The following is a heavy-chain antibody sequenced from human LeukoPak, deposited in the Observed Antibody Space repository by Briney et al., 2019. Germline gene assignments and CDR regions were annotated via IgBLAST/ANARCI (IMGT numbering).Heavy chain of an antibody. J-gene: IGHJ5*02. CDR3: ARGGYYGSANDFRFDP. CDR2: IYYSGST. D-gene: IGHD3-10*01. V-gene: IGHV4-59*01. Sequence: WETLSLTCTVSGGSISSYYWSWIRQPPGKGLEWIGYIYYSGSTNYNPSLKSRVTISVDTSKNQFSLKLSSVTAADTAIYYCARGGYYGSANDFRFDPWGQGTLVTVSS. CDR1: GGSISSYY.